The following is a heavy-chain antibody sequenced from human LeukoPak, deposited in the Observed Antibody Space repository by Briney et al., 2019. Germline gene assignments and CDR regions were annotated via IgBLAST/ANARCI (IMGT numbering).Heavy chain of an antibody. CDR1: GFTFDDYA. CDR2: ISWNSGSI. CDR3: AKDMANGEFDY. V-gene: IGHV3-9*01. J-gene: IGHJ4*02. Sequence: GGSLRLSCAASGFTFDDYAMHWVRQAPGKGLEWVSGISWNSGSIGYADSVKGRFTISRDNAKNSLYLQMNSLRAEDTALYYCAKDMANGEFDYWGQGTLVTVSS. D-gene: IGHD7-27*01.